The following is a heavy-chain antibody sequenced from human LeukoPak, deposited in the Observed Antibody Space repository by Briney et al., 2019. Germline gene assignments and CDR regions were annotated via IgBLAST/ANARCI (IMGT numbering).Heavy chain of an antibody. Sequence: GGSLRLSCAASGFTFSSYSMNWVRQAPGKGLEWVSYISSSGSTIYYADSVKGRVAISRDDAKNSLYLQMNSLRDEDRAVYYCTRDLPYWGQGTLVTVSS. V-gene: IGHV3-48*02. J-gene: IGHJ4*02. CDR1: GFTFSSYS. CDR2: ISSSGSTI. CDR3: TRDLPY.